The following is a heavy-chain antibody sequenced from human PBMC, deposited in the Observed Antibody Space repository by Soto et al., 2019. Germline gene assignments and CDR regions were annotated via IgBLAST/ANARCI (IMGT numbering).Heavy chain of an antibody. Sequence: SETLSLTCTVSGGSISSSSYYWGWIRQPPGKGLEWIGSIYYSGSTYYNPSLKSRVTISVDTSKNQFSLKLSSVTAADTAVYYCASPSLSMYSSGSRIDYWGQGTLVTVSS. CDR3: ASPSLSMYSSGSRIDY. CDR2: IYYSGST. J-gene: IGHJ4*02. V-gene: IGHV4-39*01. CDR1: GGSISSSSYY. D-gene: IGHD6-19*01.